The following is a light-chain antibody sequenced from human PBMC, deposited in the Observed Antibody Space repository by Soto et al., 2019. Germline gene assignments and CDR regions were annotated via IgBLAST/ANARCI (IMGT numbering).Light chain of an antibody. CDR1: SSDVGGYNY. J-gene: IGLJ3*02. Sequence: QSVLTQPASVSGSPGQSITISCTGTSSDVGGYNYVSWYQQYPGKAPKLMIYEVSNRPSGVSNRFSGSKSGNTASLTISGLQAEDEADNSCSSYTSSSTWVFGGGTKLTVL. CDR2: EVS. V-gene: IGLV2-14*01. CDR3: SSYTSSSTWV.